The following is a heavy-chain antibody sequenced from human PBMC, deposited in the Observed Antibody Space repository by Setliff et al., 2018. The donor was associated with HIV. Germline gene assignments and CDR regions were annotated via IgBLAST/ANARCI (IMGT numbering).Heavy chain of an antibody. CDR2: INPYTGKT. V-gene: IGHV1-18*01. CDR1: GYIFTSYG. Sequence: ASVKVSCKASGYIFTSYGINWVRQAPGHGLEWMGWINPYTGKTNFAENLQGRVTLTTDTSTSTAYMDLRSLKSDDTAVFYCARRGNYYGSAFDYWGQGTLVTVSS. D-gene: IGHD3-10*01. J-gene: IGHJ4*02. CDR3: ARRGNYYGSAFDY.